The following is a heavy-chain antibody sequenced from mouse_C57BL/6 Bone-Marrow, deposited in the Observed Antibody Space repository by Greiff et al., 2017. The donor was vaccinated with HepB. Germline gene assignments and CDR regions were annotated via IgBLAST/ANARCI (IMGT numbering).Heavy chain of an antibody. CDR2: IDPSDSYT. D-gene: IGHD1-1*01. Sequence: VQLQQPGAELVKPGASVKLSCKASGYTFTSYWMQWVKQRPGQGLEWIGEIDPSDSYTNYNQKFKGKATLTVDTSSSTAYMQLSSLTSEDSAVYYCARRNGYYGRDFDVWGTGTTVTVSS. CDR3: ARRNGYYGRDFDV. V-gene: IGHV1-50*01. J-gene: IGHJ1*03. CDR1: GYTFTSYW.